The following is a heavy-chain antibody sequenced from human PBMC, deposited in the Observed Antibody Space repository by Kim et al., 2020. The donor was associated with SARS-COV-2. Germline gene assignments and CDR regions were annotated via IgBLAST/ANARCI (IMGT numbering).Heavy chain of an antibody. CDR3: ARDPNSWAFDY. V-gene: IGHV3-7*01. CDR2: EK. Sequence: EKYYADSVTGLFTISRDNAKNSLYLQMNSLRAEDTAVYYCARDPNSWAFDYWGQGTLVIVSS. J-gene: IGHJ4*02. D-gene: IGHD6-13*01.